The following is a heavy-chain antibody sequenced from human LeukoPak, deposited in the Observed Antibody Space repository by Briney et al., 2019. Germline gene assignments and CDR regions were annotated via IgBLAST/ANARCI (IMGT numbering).Heavy chain of an antibody. CDR1: GFTFGDYA. Sequence: GSLRLSCTASGFTFGDYAMSWIRQPAGKGLEWIGRIYTSGSTNYNPSLKSRVTMSVDTSKNQFSLKLSSVTAADTAVYYCARERIAVAGMIDYWGQGTLVTVSS. V-gene: IGHV4-4*07. J-gene: IGHJ4*02. CDR2: IYTSGST. D-gene: IGHD6-19*01. CDR3: ARERIAVAGMIDY.